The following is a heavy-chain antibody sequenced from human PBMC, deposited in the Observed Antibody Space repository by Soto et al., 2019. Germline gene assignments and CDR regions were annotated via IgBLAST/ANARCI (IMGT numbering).Heavy chain of an antibody. J-gene: IGHJ3*02. CDR1: GFPFSNYA. CDR2: IDSSGGST. D-gene: IGHD1-20*01. V-gene: IGHV3-23*01. CDR3: AKDRVNWNNGAFDI. Sequence: GGSLRLSCAASGFPFSNYAMTWVRQAPGKGLEWVSIIDSSGGSTYYADSVKGRFTISRDNSKNTLYLQMNSLRVEDTAAYYCAKDRVNWNNGAFDIWGQGAVVTVSS.